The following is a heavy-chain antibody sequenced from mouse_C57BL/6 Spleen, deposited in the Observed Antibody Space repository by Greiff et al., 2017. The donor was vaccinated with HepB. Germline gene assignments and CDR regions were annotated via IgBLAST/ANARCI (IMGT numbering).Heavy chain of an antibody. Sequence: VQLQQPGAELVKPGASVKLSCKASGYTFTSYWMHWVKQRPGRGLEWIGRIDPNSGGTKYNEKFKSKATLTVDKPSSTAYMQRSSLTSEDSAVYYCARRGDDDYGYAMDYWGQGTSVTVSS. J-gene: IGHJ4*01. CDR2: IDPNSGGT. CDR1: GYTFTSYW. V-gene: IGHV1-72*01. D-gene: IGHD2-4*01. CDR3: ARRGDDDYGYAMDY.